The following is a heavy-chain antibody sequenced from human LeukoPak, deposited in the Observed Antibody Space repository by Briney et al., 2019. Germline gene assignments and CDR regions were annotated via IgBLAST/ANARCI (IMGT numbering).Heavy chain of an antibody. CDR3: ASEYVGGLIPYWFDP. Sequence: PSETLSLTCTVSGGSVTSGGYYWSWIRQPAGRGLEWIGRISSSGSANYYPSFESRVTVSLDTSKNQFSLELYSVTAADTAVYYCASEYVGGLIPYWFDPWGQGTLVTVSS. J-gene: IGHJ5*02. CDR2: ISSSGSA. V-gene: IGHV4-61*02. D-gene: IGHD3-16*01. CDR1: GGSVTSGGYY.